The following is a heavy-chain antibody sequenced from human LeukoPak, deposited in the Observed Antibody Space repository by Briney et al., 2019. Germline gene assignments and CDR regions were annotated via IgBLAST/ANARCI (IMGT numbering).Heavy chain of an antibody. CDR3: GKRLTSWELEY. J-gene: IGHJ4*02. Sequence: GGSLRLSCAASGFTFSNYGMHWVRQAPGKGLEWVAVIWSGGTDKYYADSAKGRFTVSRDNSKNTLYLQMNSLRAEDTAVYYCGKRLTSWELEYWGQGTLVTVSS. CDR2: IWSGGTDK. CDR1: GFTFSNYG. D-gene: IGHD1-26*01. V-gene: IGHV3-30*02.